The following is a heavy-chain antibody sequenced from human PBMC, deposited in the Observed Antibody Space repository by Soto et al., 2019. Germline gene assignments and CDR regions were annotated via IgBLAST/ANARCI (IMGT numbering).Heavy chain of an antibody. J-gene: IGHJ6*03. CDR1: GGSISSSSYY. D-gene: IGHD3-10*01. Sequence: QLQLQESGPGLVKPSETLSLTCTVSGGSISSSSYYWGWIRQPPGKGLEWIGSIYYSGSTYYNPSLKSRVTISVDTSKNQFSLKLSSVTAADTAVYYCARRSGYYYYYYYRDVWGKGTTVTVSS. CDR3: ARRSGYYYYYYYRDV. CDR2: IYYSGST. V-gene: IGHV4-39*01.